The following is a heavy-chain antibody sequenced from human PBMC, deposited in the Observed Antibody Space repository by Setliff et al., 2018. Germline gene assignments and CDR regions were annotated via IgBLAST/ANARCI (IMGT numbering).Heavy chain of an antibody. J-gene: IGHJ4*02. CDR3: AKDRVNDGFWDFDS. Sequence: AGSLRLSCAASGFTFRDYTLAWVRQVPGKGPEWVAGVIQGGGGVYADSVKGRSTISRDNSKNTIFLQMNNLRAEDTATYYCAKDRVNDGFWDFDSWGQGIVVTVSS. D-gene: IGHD1-26*01. CDR2: VIQGGGG. V-gene: IGHV3-23*01. CDR1: GFTFRDYT.